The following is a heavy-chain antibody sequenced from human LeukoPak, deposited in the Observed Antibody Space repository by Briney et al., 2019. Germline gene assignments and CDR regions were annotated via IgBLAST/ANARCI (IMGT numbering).Heavy chain of an antibody. D-gene: IGHD3-10*01. Sequence: SETLSLTCSVSGGSITYSHYYWGWVRQPPGKGLEWIGGIYYSGSTYYNQSLKSRVTISVDTSKNQFSLKLSSVTAADTAVYYCARLGRGFGESYFDYWGQGTLVTVSS. CDR3: ARLGRGFGESYFDY. CDR2: IYYSGST. J-gene: IGHJ4*02. V-gene: IGHV4-39*01. CDR1: GGSITYSHYY.